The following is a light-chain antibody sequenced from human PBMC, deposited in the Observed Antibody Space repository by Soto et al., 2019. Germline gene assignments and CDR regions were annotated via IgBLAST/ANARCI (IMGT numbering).Light chain of an antibody. CDR3: SSHTSGDTRV. J-gene: IGLJ1*01. CDR2: EVT. V-gene: IGLV2-14*01. CDR1: SSDVGGYDY. Sequence: QSALTQPASVSGSPGQSIAISCTGTSSDVGGYDYVSWYQQHPDKAPKLIIYEVTKRPSGVSNRFSGSKSGNTASLTISGLQPDEEADYYCSSHTSGDTRVFGSGTKLTVL.